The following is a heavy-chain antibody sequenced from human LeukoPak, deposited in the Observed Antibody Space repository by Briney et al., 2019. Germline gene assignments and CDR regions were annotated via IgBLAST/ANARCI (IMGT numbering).Heavy chain of an antibody. D-gene: IGHD6-19*01. V-gene: IGHV4-34*01. J-gene: IGHJ2*01. CDR3: AGGQTWLVNFGYFDL. Sequence: SETLSLTCAVYGGSFSGYYLSWVRQAPGKGLEWVADISHSGGSKYNPSLKSPVTIAVDTSTNHFSLKLSSVTAADTDVYYCAGGQTWLVNFGYFDLWGRGTLVIASS. CDR1: GGSFSGYY. CDR2: ISHSGGS.